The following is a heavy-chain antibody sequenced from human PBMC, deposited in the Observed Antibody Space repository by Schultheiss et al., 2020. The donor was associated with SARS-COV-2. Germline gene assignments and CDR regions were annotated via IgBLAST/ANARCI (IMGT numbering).Heavy chain of an antibody. CDR1: GGSFSGHY. CDR2: INHSGST. V-gene: IGHV4-34*09. J-gene: IGHJ5*02. Sequence: SETLSLTCAVFGGSFSGHYWSWIRQSPGKGLEWIGEINHSGSTNYNPSLKSRVTISVDTSKNQFSLKLSSVTAADTAVYYCARGLRYFDWLSRPPGCWFDPWGQGTLVTVSS. CDR3: ARGLRYFDWLSRPPGCWFDP. D-gene: IGHD3-9*01.